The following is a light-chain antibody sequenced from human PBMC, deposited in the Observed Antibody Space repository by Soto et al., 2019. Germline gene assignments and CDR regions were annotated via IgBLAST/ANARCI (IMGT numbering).Light chain of an antibody. CDR1: QSSSNN. Sequence: EIAMTQSPATLSVSPGERATLSCRASQSSSNNVAWYPQKPCQAPRLLISAASTRATGIPARFSGSGSGTELMLTISGLQSVDVAVYYCQQYHDWPPSTFGQGTKLEIK. CDR2: AAS. CDR3: QQYHDWPPST. J-gene: IGKJ2*02. V-gene: IGKV3-15*01.